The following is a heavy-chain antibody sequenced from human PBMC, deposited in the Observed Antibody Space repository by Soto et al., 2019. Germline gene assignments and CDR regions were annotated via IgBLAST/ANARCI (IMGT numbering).Heavy chain of an antibody. Sequence: GGSLRLSCAGSGFTLTRSAVSWVRQAPGKGLEWVSSISSSSSYIYYADSVKGRFTISRDNAKNSLYLQMNSLRAEDTAVYYCARVSPLEWFYFDYWGQGTLVTVSS. CDR3: ARVSPLEWFYFDY. D-gene: IGHD3-3*01. CDR1: GFTLTRSA. J-gene: IGHJ4*02. CDR2: ISSSSSYI. V-gene: IGHV3-21*01.